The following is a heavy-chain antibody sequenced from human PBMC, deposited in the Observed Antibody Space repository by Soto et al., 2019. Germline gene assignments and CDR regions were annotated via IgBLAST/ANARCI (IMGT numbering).Heavy chain of an antibody. J-gene: IGHJ4*02. CDR3: AKGSIRESLWYFDY. CDR2: ISWNGGSI. D-gene: IGHD3-3*01. V-gene: IGHV3-9*01. Sequence: PGGSLRLSCAASGFTFDDYAMHWVRQAPGKGLEWVSGISWNGGSIGYADSVKGRFTISRDNAKNSLYLQMNSLRAGDTALYYCAKGSIRESLWYFDYWGQGTLVTVSS. CDR1: GFTFDDYA.